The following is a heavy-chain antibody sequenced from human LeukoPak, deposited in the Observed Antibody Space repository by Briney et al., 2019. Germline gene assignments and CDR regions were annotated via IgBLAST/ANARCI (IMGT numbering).Heavy chain of an antibody. CDR1: GGSISSYY. J-gene: IGHJ1*01. CDR2: IYYSGST. V-gene: IGHV4-59*01. D-gene: IGHD2-2*02. Sequence: SETLSLTCTVSGGSISSYYWSWIRQTPGKGLEWIGYIYYSGSTNYNPSLKSRVTISVDTSKNQFSLKLSSVTAADTAVYYCARGSIPPEYFQHWGQGTLVTVSS. CDR3: ARGSIPPEYFQH.